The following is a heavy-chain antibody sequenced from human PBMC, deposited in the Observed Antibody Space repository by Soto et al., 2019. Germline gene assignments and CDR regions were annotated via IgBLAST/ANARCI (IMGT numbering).Heavy chain of an antibody. CDR2: ISSSGSTI. CDR3: ASNTLIYYYDSSGYPPVGMDV. D-gene: IGHD3-22*01. J-gene: IGHJ6*02. V-gene: IGHV3-11*01. Sequence: GGSLRLSCAASGFTFSDYYMSWIRQAPGKGLEWVSYISSSGSTIYYADSVKGRFTISRDNAKNSLYLQMNSLRAEDTAVYYCASNTLIYYYDSSGYPPVGMDVWGQGTTVTVSS. CDR1: GFTFSDYY.